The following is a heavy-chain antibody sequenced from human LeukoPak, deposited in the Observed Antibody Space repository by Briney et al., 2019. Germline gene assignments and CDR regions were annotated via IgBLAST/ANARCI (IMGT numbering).Heavy chain of an antibody. CDR2: INPSGGST. Sequence: EASVKVSCKASGYTFTSYYMHWVRQAPGQGLEWMGIINPSGGSTSYAQKFQGRVTMTRDMSTSTVYMELSSLRSEDTAVYYCARDYEVGGSQSDAFDIWGQGTMVTVSS. CDR1: GYTFTSYY. V-gene: IGHV1-46*01. CDR3: ARDYEVGGSQSDAFDI. D-gene: IGHD3-16*01. J-gene: IGHJ3*02.